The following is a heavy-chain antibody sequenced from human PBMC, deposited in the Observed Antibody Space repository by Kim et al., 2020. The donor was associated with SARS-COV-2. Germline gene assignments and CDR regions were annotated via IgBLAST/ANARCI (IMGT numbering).Heavy chain of an antibody. CDR3: ASRVRGRRLLQLPRFDY. J-gene: IGHJ4*02. CDR2: INHSGST. Sequence: SETLSLTCAVYGGSFSGYYWSWIRQPPGKGLEWIGEINHSGSTNYNPSLKSRVTISVDTSKNQFSLKLSSVTAADTAVYYCASRVRGRRLLQLPRFDYWGQGTLVTVSS. D-gene: IGHD5-12*01. V-gene: IGHV4-34*01. CDR1: GGSFSGYY.